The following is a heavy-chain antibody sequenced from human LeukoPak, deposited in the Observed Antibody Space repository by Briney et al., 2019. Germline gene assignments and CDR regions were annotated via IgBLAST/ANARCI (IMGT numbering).Heavy chain of an antibody. CDR1: GFTFNSYH. J-gene: IGHJ4*02. CDR2: ISSSSSYI. CDR3: ARSYGFMVRGVIIRPMDD. D-gene: IGHD3-10*01. V-gene: IGHV3-21*01. Sequence: GGSLRLSCAASGFTFNSYHMNWVRQAPGKGLEWVSSISSSSSYIYYADSVKGRFTISRDNAKNSLYLQMNSLRAEDTAVYYCARSYGFMVRGVIIRPMDDWGQGTLVTVSS.